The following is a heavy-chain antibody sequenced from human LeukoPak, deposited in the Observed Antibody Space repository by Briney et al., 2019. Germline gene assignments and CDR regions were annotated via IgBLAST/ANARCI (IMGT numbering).Heavy chain of an antibody. D-gene: IGHD6-13*01. V-gene: IGHV4-4*07. CDR2: IYTSGST. Sequence: KPSETLSLTCTVSGGSISSYYWSWIRQPAGKGLEWIGRIYTSGSTNYNPSLKSRVTMSVDTSKNQFSLKLSSVTAADTAVYYCARQPGVIAAAQDYYYGMDVWGQGTTVTVSS. J-gene: IGHJ6*02. CDR1: GGSISSYY. CDR3: ARQPGVIAAAQDYYYGMDV.